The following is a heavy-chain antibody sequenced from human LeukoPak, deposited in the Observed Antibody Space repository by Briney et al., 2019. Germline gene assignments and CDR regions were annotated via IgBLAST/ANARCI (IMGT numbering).Heavy chain of an antibody. Sequence: GGSLRLSCAASGFTFSSYAMNWVRQAPGKGLEWVSAITGSGGRTYYADSVKGRFTISRDNPKNTLYLQMNSLRAEDTAVYYCAKTYYSSRAHYYYYYYMDVWGKGTTVTISS. D-gene: IGHD3-10*01. CDR1: GFTFSSYA. V-gene: IGHV3-23*01. J-gene: IGHJ6*03. CDR3: AKTYYSSRAHYYYYYYMDV. CDR2: ITGSGGRT.